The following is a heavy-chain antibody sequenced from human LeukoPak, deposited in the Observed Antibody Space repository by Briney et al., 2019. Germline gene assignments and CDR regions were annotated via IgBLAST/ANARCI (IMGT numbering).Heavy chain of an antibody. D-gene: IGHD3-22*01. CDR1: GGTFSSYA. V-gene: IGHV3-23*01. CDR3: AKGRNYYDSSSFPYYFDY. Sequence: SCKASGGTFSSYAMNWVRQAPGKGLEWVSAISGGGGSTYYADSVKGRFTISRDNSKNTLYLQMNSLRAEDTAVYYCAKGRNYYDSSSFPYYFDYWGQGTLVTVSS. J-gene: IGHJ4*02. CDR2: ISGGGGST.